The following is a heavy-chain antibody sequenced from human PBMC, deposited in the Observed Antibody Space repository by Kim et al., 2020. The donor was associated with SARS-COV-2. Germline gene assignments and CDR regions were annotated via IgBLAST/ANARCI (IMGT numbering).Heavy chain of an antibody. CDR1: GFTFSSHS. CDR3: ARQGAVAGDFDY. Sequence: GGSLRLSCAASGFTFSSHSINWVRQAPGKGLEWVSYISSSGGTKYYADSLRGRFTISRDNAKNSLYLQMNSLRAEDTAVYYCARQGAVAGDFDYWGQGTLVTVSS. D-gene: IGHD6-19*01. J-gene: IGHJ4*02. CDR2: ISSSGGTK. V-gene: IGHV3-48*04.